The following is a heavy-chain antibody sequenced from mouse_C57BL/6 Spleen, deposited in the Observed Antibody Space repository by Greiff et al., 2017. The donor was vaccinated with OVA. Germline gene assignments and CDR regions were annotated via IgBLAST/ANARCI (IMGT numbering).Heavy chain of an antibody. V-gene: IGHV5-4*01. Sequence: EVQLVESGGGLVKPGGSLKLSCAASGFTFSSYAMSWVRQTPEKRLEWVATISDGGSYTYYPDNVKGRFTISRDNAKNNLDQQMSHLKSEDKAMYYCARDRDYYGSSPSWYIDVWGTGTTVTVSS. D-gene: IGHD1-1*01. CDR3: ARDRDYYGSSPSWYIDV. J-gene: IGHJ1*03. CDR2: ISDGGSYT. CDR1: GFTFSSYA.